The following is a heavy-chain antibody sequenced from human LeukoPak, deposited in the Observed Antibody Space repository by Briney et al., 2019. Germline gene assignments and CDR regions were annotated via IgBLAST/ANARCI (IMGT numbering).Heavy chain of an antibody. CDR1: GGSISSYY. V-gene: IGHV4-59*01. D-gene: IGHD6-19*01. CDR3: ARAFSSGWYPYSIGGLWFDY. J-gene: IGHJ4*02. CDR2: IYYTGST. Sequence: SETLSLTCTVSGGSISSYYWSWIRQPPGKGLEWFGNIYYTGSTNYNPSLKSRVTISVDTSKNQSSLKLSSVTAADTAVYYCARAFSSGWYPYSIGGLWFDYWGQGTLVTVSS.